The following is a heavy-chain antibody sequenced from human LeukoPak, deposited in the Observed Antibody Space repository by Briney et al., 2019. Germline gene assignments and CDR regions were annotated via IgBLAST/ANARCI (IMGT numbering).Heavy chain of an antibody. CDR1: GGSISNGDYY. D-gene: IGHD5-18*01. CDR2: IYYSGST. J-gene: IGHJ5*02. CDR3: ARGGYSYGYDWFDP. V-gene: IGHV4-30-4*08. Sequence: SETLSLTCTVSGGSISNGDYYWSWIRQPPGKGLEWIGYIYYSGSTYYNPSLKSRVTTSVDTSKNQFSLNLSSVTAADTAVYYCARGGYSYGYDWFDPWGQGTLVTVSS.